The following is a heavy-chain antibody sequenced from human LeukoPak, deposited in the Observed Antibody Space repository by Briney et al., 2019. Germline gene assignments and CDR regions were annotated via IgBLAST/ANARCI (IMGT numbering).Heavy chain of an antibody. J-gene: IGHJ4*02. CDR2: IYSGGST. Sequence: GGSLRLSCAASGFTVSSNYMNWVRQAPGKGLEWVSIIYSGGSTYYADSVKGRFTISRDNSKNTVYLQMSTMRAEDTAVYYCARASNTYEYASGIYSRPFDYWGQGTLVTVSS. CDR1: GFTVSSNY. D-gene: IGHD3-10*01. CDR3: ARASNTYEYASGIYSRPFDY. V-gene: IGHV3-53*01.